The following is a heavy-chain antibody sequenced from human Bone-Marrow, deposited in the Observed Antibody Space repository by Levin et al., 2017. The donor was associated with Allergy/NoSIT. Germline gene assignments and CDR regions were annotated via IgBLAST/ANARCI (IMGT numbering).Heavy chain of an antibody. J-gene: IGHJ3*02. CDR1: GGTFSSNA. CDR2: IRPIFGTA. D-gene: IGHD2-2*01. V-gene: IGHV1-69*01. CDR3: TMEANIVVLPAAGDSFDI. Sequence: GGSLRLSCKASGGTFSSNALNWVRQAPGQGLEWMGGIRPIFGTADYAQKYQGRVSITADESTGTAYMELSSLRSDDTAMYYCTMEANIVVLPAAGDSFDIWGQGTMVTVSS.